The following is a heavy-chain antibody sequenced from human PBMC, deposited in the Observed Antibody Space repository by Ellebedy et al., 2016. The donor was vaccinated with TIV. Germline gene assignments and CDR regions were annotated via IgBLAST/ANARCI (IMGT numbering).Heavy chain of an antibody. J-gene: IGHJ1*01. Sequence: GESLKISCAASGFTFDDYGMSWVRQAPGKGLGWVSGINWNGGSTGYADSVKGRFTISRDNAKNSLYLQMNSLRAEDTALYYCARATMVRGVISSFQHWGQGTLVTVSS. CDR2: INWNGGST. V-gene: IGHV3-20*04. D-gene: IGHD3-10*01. CDR3: ARATMVRGVISSFQH. CDR1: GFTFDDYG.